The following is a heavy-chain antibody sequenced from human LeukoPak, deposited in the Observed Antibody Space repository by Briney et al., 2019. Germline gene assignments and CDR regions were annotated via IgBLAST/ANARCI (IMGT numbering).Heavy chain of an antibody. V-gene: IGHV3-21*01. CDR3: ARDRTIGELVDY. J-gene: IGHJ4*02. CDR1: GFTFSSYE. D-gene: IGHD3-10*01. Sequence: GGSLRLSCAASGFTFSSYEMNWVRQAPGKGLEWVSSISSSSSYIYYADSMKGRFTISRDNAKNSLYLQMNSLRAEDTAMYYCARDRTIGELVDYWGQGTLVIVSS. CDR2: ISSSSSYI.